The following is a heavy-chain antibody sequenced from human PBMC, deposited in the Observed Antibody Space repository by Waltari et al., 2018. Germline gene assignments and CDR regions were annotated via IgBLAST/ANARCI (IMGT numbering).Heavy chain of an antibody. CDR1: GDSMSSTYW. J-gene: IGHJ4*02. Sequence: QLQLQQSGPGLVKPSESLSLTCAVSGDSMSSTYWWSWVRQPPGKGLEWIGQIRGTGKTNYNPSLDSRVTISIDTSNNHISLMLASVTAADTAVYYYARDRGRGLYLDSWGQGTLDTVS. D-gene: IGHD2-15*01. V-gene: IGHV4-4*02. CDR2: IRGTGKT. CDR3: ARDRGRGLYLDS.